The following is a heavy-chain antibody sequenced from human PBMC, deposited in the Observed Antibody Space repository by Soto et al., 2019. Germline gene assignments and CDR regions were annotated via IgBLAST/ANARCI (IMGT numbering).Heavy chain of an antibody. CDR1: GFSLNTDGEG. Sequence: QITLKESGPTPVNPTQTLTLTCSFSGFSLNTDGEGVGWVRQPPGEALEWLALIYWDDDERYSPSLKTGLTITKDPSKNQVVLIMTNMDPVDTATYYCPHSRNLITEDAQVGDFDYWGQGTLVTVSS. CDR3: PHSRNLITEDAQVGDFDY. CDR2: IYWDDDE. D-gene: IGHD3-10*01. J-gene: IGHJ4*02. V-gene: IGHV2-5*02.